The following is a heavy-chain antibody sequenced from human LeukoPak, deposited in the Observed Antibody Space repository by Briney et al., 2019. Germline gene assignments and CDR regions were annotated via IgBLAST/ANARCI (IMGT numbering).Heavy chain of an antibody. CDR2: MDPNSGYA. CDR1: GYSFISYD. Sequence: ASVKVSCKASGYSFISYDINWVRQAPGQGLEWMGWMDPNSGYAGFAQKFQGRVTSTRDTSTGTAYLELSSLRSEDTAVYFCARGEYYGSGSWGYWGQGTLVTVSS. V-gene: IGHV1-8*02. J-gene: IGHJ4*02. CDR3: ARGEYYGSGSWGY. D-gene: IGHD3-10*01.